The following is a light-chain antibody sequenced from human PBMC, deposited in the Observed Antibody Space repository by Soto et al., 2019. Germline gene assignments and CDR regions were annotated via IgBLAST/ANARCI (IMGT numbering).Light chain of an antibody. V-gene: IGKV1-39*01. CDR1: QSISNH. CDR2: AAS. CDR3: QQSYSTPFT. J-gene: IGKJ3*01. Sequence: DIQMTQSPSSLSASVGDRVTISCRASQSISNHLNWYQHKPGKAPKVLIYAASSLQGGVPSRFSGSGSGTDFTLTINSLQPEDFATYYCQQSYSTPFTFGPWTKVDIK.